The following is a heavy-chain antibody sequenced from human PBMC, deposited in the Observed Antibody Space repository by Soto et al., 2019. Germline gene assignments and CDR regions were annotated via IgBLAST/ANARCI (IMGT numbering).Heavy chain of an antibody. CDR3: AIASGIGIFGPNFQGYYYYGIDV. CDR2: IYYSGST. V-gene: IGHV4-30-4*02. Sequence: SETLSLTCTVSRGSSSSGDYYWSGIRQPPGKGRERIGYIYYSGSTYYNPSLKSRVTISVDTSKNQFSLKLSSVTVADTAAYYYAIASGIGIFGPNFQGYYYYGIDVSTQGTTETVSS. CDR1: RGSSSSGDYY. J-gene: IGHJ6*01. D-gene: IGHD3-3*01.